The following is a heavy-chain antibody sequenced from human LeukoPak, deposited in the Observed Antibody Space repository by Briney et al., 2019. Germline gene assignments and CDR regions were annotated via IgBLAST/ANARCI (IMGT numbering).Heavy chain of an antibody. CDR3: ARNSHGYSSGWLQFNFDY. V-gene: IGHV1-18*01. J-gene: IGHJ4*02. CDR1: GYVFNELP. D-gene: IGHD6-19*01. Sequence: GASVKVSCRLSGYVFNELPIYWVRQTPAKRLEWMGWINTYNANTNYAQRLQGRVTMTTDTSTSTAYMELRSLRSDDTAVYYCARNSHGYSSGWLQFNFDYWGQGTLVTVSS. CDR2: INTYNANT.